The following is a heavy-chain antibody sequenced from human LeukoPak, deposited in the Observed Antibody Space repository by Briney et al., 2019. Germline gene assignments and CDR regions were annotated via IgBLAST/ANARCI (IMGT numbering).Heavy chain of an antibody. J-gene: IGHJ4*02. CDR1: GYSLSSNSAA. D-gene: IGHD1-26*01. CDR3: ARDPVGGSTIFDY. Sequence: SQTLSLTCAISGYSLSSNSAAWNWIRQSPSRGLEWLGRTYYRSKWYYDYAVAVKSRISINPDTSKNQFSLQLSSVTPEDTAVYYCARDPVGGSTIFDYWGQGTLVTVSS. V-gene: IGHV6-1*01. CDR2: TYYRSKWYY.